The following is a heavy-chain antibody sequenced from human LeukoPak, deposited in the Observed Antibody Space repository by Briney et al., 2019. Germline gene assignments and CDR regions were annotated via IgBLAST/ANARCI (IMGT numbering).Heavy chain of an antibody. CDR2: IKQDGSEK. D-gene: IGHD1-1*01. V-gene: IGHV3-7*03. CDR1: GFTFSGYW. Sequence: PGGSLRLSCAASGFTFSGYWMNWVRQAPGKGLEWVANIKQDGSEKYYVDSVKGRFTISRDNAKDSLYLQMNNLRPEDTAVYYCTRGTNWAFDSWGQGTLVTVSS. J-gene: IGHJ4*02. CDR3: TRGTNWAFDS.